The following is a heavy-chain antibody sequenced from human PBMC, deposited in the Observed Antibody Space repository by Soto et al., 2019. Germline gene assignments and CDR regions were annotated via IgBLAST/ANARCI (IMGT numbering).Heavy chain of an antibody. V-gene: IGHV3-53*01. CDR1: GFTVSTNY. CDR3: ASLGYSDSSFAFDF. D-gene: IGHD5-12*01. J-gene: IGHJ3*01. Sequence: VGSLRLSCAASGFTVSTNYMNWVRQAPGKGLEWVSVIYSGGNTYYADSVKGRFTISRDNSKNTLYLQMNSLRAGDTAVYYCASLGYSDSSFAFDFWGQGTMVTVSS. CDR2: IYSGGNT.